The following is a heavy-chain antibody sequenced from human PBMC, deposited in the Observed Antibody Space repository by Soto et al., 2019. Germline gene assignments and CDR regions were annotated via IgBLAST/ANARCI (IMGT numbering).Heavy chain of an antibody. CDR1: GGTPRTPC. D-gene: IGHD3-9*01. CDR2: IKSKTDGGTT. V-gene: IGHV3-15*01. Sequence: PEEELRHPKAASGGTPRTPCKIGGRQAPGKKMEWVGRIKSKTDGGTTDYAAPVKGRFTISRDDSKNTLYLQMNSLKTEDTAVYYCTTLLYLDWYLRDLYSSWGRGSL. J-gene: IGHJ5*01. CDR3: TTLLYLDWYLRDLYSS.